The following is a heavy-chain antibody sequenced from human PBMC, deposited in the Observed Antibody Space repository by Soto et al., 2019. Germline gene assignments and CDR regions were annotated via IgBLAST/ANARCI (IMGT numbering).Heavy chain of an antibody. D-gene: IGHD1-1*01. J-gene: IGHJ3*02. V-gene: IGHV3-33*01. Sequence: GGSLRLSCAASGFTFSSFGMHWVRQAPGKGLEWVAVIWYDGTKKYYIDSLKGRFTVSRDHSKNTLYLQIKSLRAEDTAVYFCARDSINWAFVQQLAPGIISDAFEMWGQGTKVTVSS. CDR2: IWYDGTKK. CDR3: ARDSINWAFVQQLAPGIISDAFEM. CDR1: GFTFSSFG.